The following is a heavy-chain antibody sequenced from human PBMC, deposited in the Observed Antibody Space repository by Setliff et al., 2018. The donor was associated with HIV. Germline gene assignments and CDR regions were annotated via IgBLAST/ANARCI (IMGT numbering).Heavy chain of an antibody. Sequence: SETLSLTCTVSGGSINSYYWSWIRQPAGKGLEWIGRIYTTGSTNYNPSLKSRVTMSIDTSKNQFSLKMTSVTAADAAVYYCARDAAFGGSSWYYYGMDVWGQGTTVTVSS. CDR2: IYTTGST. V-gene: IGHV4-4*07. CDR1: GGSINSYY. D-gene: IGHD6-13*01. CDR3: ARDAAFGGSSWYYYGMDV. J-gene: IGHJ6*02.